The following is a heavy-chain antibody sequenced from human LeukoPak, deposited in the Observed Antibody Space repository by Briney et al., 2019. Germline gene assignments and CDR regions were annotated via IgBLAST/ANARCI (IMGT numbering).Heavy chain of an antibody. CDR3: ARASMRMSTAGLVDY. V-gene: IGHV3-74*01. CDR1: GFTFSTSW. Sequence: GGSLRLSCAASGFTFSTSWMHWVRQAPGKGLVWVSRISSDGSTTSYADSVKGRFTISRDNAKNTLYLQMNSLRAEDTAVYYCARASMRMSTAGLVDYWGQGTLVTVSS. J-gene: IGHJ4*02. CDR2: ISSDGSTT. D-gene: IGHD6-13*01.